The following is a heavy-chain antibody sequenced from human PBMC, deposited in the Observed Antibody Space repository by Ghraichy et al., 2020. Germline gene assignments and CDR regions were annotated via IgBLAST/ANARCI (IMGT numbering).Heavy chain of an antibody. V-gene: IGHV4-61*01. Sequence: SETLSLTCTVSGGSVSSGSYYWSWIRQPPGKGLEWIGYIYYSGSTNYNPSLKSRVTISVDTSKNQFSLKLSSVTAADTAVYYCARAPTVTTYYYGMDVWGQGTTVTISS. CDR2: IYYSGST. D-gene: IGHD4-17*01. CDR1: GGSVSSGSYY. J-gene: IGHJ6*02. CDR3: ARAPTVTTYYYGMDV.